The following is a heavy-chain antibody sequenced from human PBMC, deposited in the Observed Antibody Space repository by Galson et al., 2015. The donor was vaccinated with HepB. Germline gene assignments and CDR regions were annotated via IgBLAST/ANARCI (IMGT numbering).Heavy chain of an antibody. CDR2: ISAYNGNT. D-gene: IGHD3-22*01. CDR3: ARRSEYYYDSSGADY. V-gene: IGHV1-18*04. J-gene: IGHJ4*02. CDR1: GYTFTSYG. Sequence: SVKVSCKASGYTFTSYGISWVRQAPGQGLEWMGWISAYNGNTNYAQKLQGRVTMTTDTSASTAYLELRSLRADDTAVYYCARRSEYYYDSSGADYWGQGTLVTVSS.